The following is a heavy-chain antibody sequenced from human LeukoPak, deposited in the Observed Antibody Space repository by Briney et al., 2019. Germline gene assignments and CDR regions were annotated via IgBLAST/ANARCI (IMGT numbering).Heavy chain of an antibody. V-gene: IGHV3-30*04. CDR2: ISYDGSNK. CDR3: VRGATYNYDSGSYYNGAFDI. D-gene: IGHD3-10*01. J-gene: IGHJ3*02. CDR1: GFTFSSYA. Sequence: GGSLRLSCAASGFTFSSYAMHWVRQAPGKGLEWVAVISYDGSNKYYADSVKGRFTISRDNAKNSLYLQMNSLRAEDTAVYYCVRGATYNYDSGSYYNGAFDIWGQGTMVTVSS.